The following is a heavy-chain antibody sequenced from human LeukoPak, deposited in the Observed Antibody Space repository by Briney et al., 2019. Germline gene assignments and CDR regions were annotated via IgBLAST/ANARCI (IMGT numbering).Heavy chain of an antibody. Sequence: GASVKVSCKASGYTFTSYGISWVRQAPGQGLEWMGWISAYNGNTNYAQKLQGRVTMTTDTSTSTAYMELRSLRSDDTAVYYCAGVPGIAAAGENAFDIWGQGTMVTVSS. V-gene: IGHV1-18*01. CDR2: ISAYNGNT. CDR3: AGVPGIAAAGENAFDI. J-gene: IGHJ3*02. D-gene: IGHD6-13*01. CDR1: GYTFTSYG.